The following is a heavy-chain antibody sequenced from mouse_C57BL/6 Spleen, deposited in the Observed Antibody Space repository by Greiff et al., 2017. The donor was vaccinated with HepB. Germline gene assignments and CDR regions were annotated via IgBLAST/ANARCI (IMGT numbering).Heavy chain of an antibody. CDR3: ARRGIYYGNCD. CDR1: GYTFTSYW. J-gene: IGHJ3*01. D-gene: IGHD2-1*01. CDR2: IYPSDSET. V-gene: IGHV1-61*01. Sequence: QVHVKQPGAELVRPGSSVKLSCKASGYTFTSYWMDWVKQRPGQGLEWIGNIYPSDSETHYNQKFKDKATLTVDKSSSTAYMQLSSLTSEDSAVYYCARRGIYYGNCDWGQGTLVTVSA.